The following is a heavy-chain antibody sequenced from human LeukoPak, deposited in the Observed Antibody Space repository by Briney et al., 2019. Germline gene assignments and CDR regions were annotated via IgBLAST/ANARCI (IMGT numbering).Heavy chain of an antibody. V-gene: IGHV1-18*01. CDR1: GYTFTTYG. J-gene: IGHJ4*02. Sequence: ASVKVSCKASGYTFTTYGISWVRQAPGQGLEWMGWINAYNGNTNYAQKFQGRVTMTTDTSTSTAYMELRSLRSEDTAVYYCATLRYSGSYYFDYWGQGTLVTVSS. CDR2: INAYNGNT. CDR3: ATLRYSGSYYFDY. D-gene: IGHD1-26*01.